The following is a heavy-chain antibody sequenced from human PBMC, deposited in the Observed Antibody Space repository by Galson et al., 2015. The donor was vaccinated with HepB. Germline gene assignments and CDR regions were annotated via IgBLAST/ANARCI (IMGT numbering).Heavy chain of an antibody. CDR1: GYTLSDLS. Sequence: SVKVSCKVSGYTLSDLSIHWVRQAPGKGLEWMGGFDPEDDKPIYAHSFQGRVTMTDDTSTDTAYMKLSGLRSDDTAIYYCVTARLGIYFDFDYWGQGTLVTVSS. J-gene: IGHJ4*02. CDR2: FDPEDDKP. D-gene: IGHD3-9*01. CDR3: VTARLGIYFDFDY. V-gene: IGHV1-24*01.